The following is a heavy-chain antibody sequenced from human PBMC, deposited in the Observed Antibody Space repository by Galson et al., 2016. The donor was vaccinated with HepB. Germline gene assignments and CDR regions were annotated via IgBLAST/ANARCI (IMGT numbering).Heavy chain of an antibody. D-gene: IGHD6-13*01. V-gene: IGHV3-21*01. Sequence: SLRLSCAASGFTSTRYTMHWVRQSPGKGLEWVSSISGGSSYKYYADSVKGRFTISRDNSKNSLYLQMNSLRAEDTAIYFCARTPGYSGTWYDAFDIWGPGTIVTVSS. CDR1: GFTSTRYT. CDR2: ISGGSSYK. CDR3: ARTPGYSGTWYDAFDI. J-gene: IGHJ3*02.